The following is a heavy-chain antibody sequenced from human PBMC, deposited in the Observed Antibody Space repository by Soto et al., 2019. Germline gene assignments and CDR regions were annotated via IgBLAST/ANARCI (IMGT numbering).Heavy chain of an antibody. V-gene: IGHV3-53*01. CDR1: GFTVSSNY. J-gene: IGHJ4*02. CDR2: IYSGGST. CDR3: AKHLTYYYDSSGRLGFDY. Sequence: GGFLRLSCAASGFTVSSNYMSWVRQAPGKGLEWVSVIYSGGSTYYADSVKGRFTISRDNSKNTLYLQMNSLRAEDTAVYYCAKHLTYYYDSSGRLGFDYWGQGTLVTVSS. D-gene: IGHD3-22*01.